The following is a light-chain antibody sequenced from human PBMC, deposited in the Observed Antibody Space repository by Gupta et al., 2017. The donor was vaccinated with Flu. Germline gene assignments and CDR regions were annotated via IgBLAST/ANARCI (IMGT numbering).Light chain of an antibody. Sequence: QSALAQPASVSGSLGQSITVSCIGSSSDIGSYNLVSWYQHFPGRAPKLIIYDVDKRPSGVSSRFSASKSGKTASLTIAGLQAEDEATYYCCSYVGSSTFVFGTGSKVTVL. CDR3: CSYVGSSTFV. V-gene: IGLV2-23*02. CDR2: DVD. CDR1: SSDIGSYNL. J-gene: IGLJ1*01.